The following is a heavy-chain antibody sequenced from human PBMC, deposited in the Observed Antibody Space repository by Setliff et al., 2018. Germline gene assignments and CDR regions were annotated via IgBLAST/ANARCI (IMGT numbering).Heavy chain of an antibody. J-gene: IGHJ6*03. CDR1: GFTFSSHT. Sequence: PGGSLRLSCAASGFTFSSHTMNWVRQGPGKGLDWVANIKEDGTERNYVDSVKGRFIISRDNARNSLFLQLTSLRAEDTAVYYCARDATRFKMYRGIKIRFYHIDVWGKGTTVTVSS. V-gene: IGHV3-7*01. D-gene: IGHD3-10*01. CDR3: ARDATRFKMYRGIKIRFYHIDV. CDR2: IKEDGTER.